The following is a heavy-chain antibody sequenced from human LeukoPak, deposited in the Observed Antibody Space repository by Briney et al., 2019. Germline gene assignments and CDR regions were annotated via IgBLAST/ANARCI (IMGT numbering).Heavy chain of an antibody. CDR2: INQDGSQK. J-gene: IGHJ4*02. Sequence: GGSLRLSCAASGFTFSTYWMSWVRQAPGKGLEWVANINQDGSQKRYVDSVQGRFTISRDNTKNSLFLQMNSLRAEDTAVYYCARLKDDVTKLDYWGQGTLVTVSS. D-gene: IGHD2-8*01. V-gene: IGHV3-7*01. CDR1: GFTFSTYW. CDR3: ARLKDDVTKLDY.